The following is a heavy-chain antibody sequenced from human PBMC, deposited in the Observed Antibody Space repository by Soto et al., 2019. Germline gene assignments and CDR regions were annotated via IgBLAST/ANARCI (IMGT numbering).Heavy chain of an antibody. CDR1: GGSISSSSYY. D-gene: IGHD3-9*01. V-gene: IGHV4-39*01. CDR3: ARLKGGRKIDILTGYLDPGSDY. J-gene: IGHJ4*02. CDR2: IYYSGST. Sequence: SETVSLTCTVSGGSISSSSYYWGWIRQPPGKGLEWIGSIYYSGSTYYNPSLKSRVTISVDTSKNQSSLKLSSVTAADTAVYYCARLKGGRKIDILTGYLDPGSDYWGQGTLVTVSS.